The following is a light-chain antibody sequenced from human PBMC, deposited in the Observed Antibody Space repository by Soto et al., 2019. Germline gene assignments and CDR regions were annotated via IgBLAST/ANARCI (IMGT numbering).Light chain of an antibody. Sequence: EIVMTQSPATLSVSPGERATLSCRASQSVSSNLAWYQQKPGQAPRLVIYGASTRATGIPARFSGSGSGTEFTLSMSSLHSEDFAVYYXQQYNDWPQTFGQGTKLEIK. CDR2: GAS. J-gene: IGKJ2*01. CDR1: QSVSSN. CDR3: QQYNDWPQT. V-gene: IGKV3-15*01.